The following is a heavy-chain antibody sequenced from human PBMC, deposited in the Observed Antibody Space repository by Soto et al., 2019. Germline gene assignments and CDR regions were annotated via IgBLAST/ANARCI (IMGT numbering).Heavy chain of an antibody. D-gene: IGHD2-2*01. CDR2: TYYRSKWYN. CDR1: GDSVSSNSAA. J-gene: IGHJ3*02. V-gene: IGHV6-1*01. CDR3: ARDGPRFVTEYCSSTSCYGTYDAFDI. Sequence: SQTLSLPCAISGDSVSSNSAAWNWIRQSPSRGLEWLGRTYYRSKWYNDYAVSVKSRITINPDTSKNQFSLQLNSVTPEDTAVYYCARDGPRFVTEYCSSTSCYGTYDAFDIWGQGTMVTVSS.